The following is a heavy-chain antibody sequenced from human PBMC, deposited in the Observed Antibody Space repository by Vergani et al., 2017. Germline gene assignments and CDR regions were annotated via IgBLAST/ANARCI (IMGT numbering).Heavy chain of an antibody. D-gene: IGHD5-18*01. Sequence: EVQLVESGGGLVQPGGSLRLSCAASGFTVSSNYMSWVRQAPGKGLEWVSVIYSGGSSTYYADSVKGRFTISRDNSKNTLYLQMNSLRAEDTAVYYCAKDDGYSYGLDAFDIWGQGTMVTVSS. CDR1: GFTVSSNY. CDR3: AKDDGYSYGLDAFDI. CDR2: IYSGGSST. V-gene: IGHV3-23*03. J-gene: IGHJ3*02.